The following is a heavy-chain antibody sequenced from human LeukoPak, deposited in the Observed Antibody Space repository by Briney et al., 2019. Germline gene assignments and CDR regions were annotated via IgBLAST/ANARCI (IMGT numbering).Heavy chain of an antibody. D-gene: IGHD3-16*01. CDR2: ISYDGSNK. Sequence: AGGSLRLSCAASGFTFSSYAMHWVRQAPGKGLEWVAVISYDGSNKYYADSVKGRFTISRDNSKNTLYLQMNSLRAEDTAVYYCARDITFGGASLDYWGQGTLVTVSS. CDR3: ARDITFGGASLDY. J-gene: IGHJ4*02. V-gene: IGHV3-30-3*01. CDR1: GFTFSSYA.